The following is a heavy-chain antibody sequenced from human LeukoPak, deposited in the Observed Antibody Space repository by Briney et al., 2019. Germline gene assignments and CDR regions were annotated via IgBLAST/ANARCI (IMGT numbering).Heavy chain of an antibody. V-gene: IGHV3-64*01. CDR1: GFTFSSYA. D-gene: IGHD3-22*01. Sequence: PGGSLRLSCAASGFTFSSYAMHWVRQAPGKGLEYVSAISSNGGSTYYANSVKGRFTISRDNSKNTLYLQMGSLRAEDMAVYYCARVPTYYYDSSGYVPPLDYWGQGTLDTVSS. J-gene: IGHJ4*02. CDR2: ISSNGGST. CDR3: ARVPTYYYDSSGYVPPLDY.